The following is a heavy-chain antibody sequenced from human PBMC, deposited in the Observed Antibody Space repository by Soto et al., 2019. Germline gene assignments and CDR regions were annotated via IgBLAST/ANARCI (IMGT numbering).Heavy chain of an antibody. J-gene: IGHJ4*02. CDR2: IKSKTEGGTT. CDR3: TTGPF. V-gene: IGHV3-15*01. CDR1: GVTFSNAW. Sequence: PGGSLRLSCAGSGVTFSNAWMTWVRQAPGKGLEWVGRIKSKTEGGTTDYGAPVKGRFTISRDDSKNTLYLQMNSLKIEDTAVYYCTTGPFWGQGTLLTVSS.